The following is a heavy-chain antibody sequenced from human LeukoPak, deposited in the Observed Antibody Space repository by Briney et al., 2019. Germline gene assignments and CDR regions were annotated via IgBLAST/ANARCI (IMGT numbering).Heavy chain of an antibody. CDR2: IYYSGST. J-gene: IGHJ6*02. CDR3: ARLNYYYGMDV. CDR1: GGSLSSSSYH. Sequence: KPSETLSLTCTVSGGSLSSSSYHRGWIRQPPGKGLEWIGSIYYSGSTYYNPSLKSRVTVSVDTSKNQFSLKLSSVTAADTAVYYCARLNYYYGMDVWGQGTRSPSP. V-gene: IGHV4-39*01.